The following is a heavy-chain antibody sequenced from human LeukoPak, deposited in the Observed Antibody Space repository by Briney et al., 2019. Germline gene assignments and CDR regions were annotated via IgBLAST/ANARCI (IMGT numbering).Heavy chain of an antibody. Sequence: GGSLRLSCAASGFTVSSSQMTWVRQAPGKGLEWVSAISGSGGSTYYADSVKGRFTISRDNSKNTLYLQMNSLRAEDTAVYYCAKAPYLLWFGELWNFDYWGQGTLVTVSS. J-gene: IGHJ4*02. CDR1: GFTVSSSQ. CDR3: AKAPYLLWFGELWNFDY. CDR2: ISGSGGST. D-gene: IGHD3-10*01. V-gene: IGHV3-23*01.